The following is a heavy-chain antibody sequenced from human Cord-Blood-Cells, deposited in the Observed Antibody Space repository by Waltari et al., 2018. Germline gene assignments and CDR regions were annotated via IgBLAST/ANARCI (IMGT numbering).Heavy chain of an antibody. CDR2: IYYSGST. D-gene: IGHD2-2*01. CDR3: ARPAVPAAMLDAFDI. Sequence: QLQLQASGPGLVKPSATLSLTCPVPVGSISSHTYYCGWLRQPPGKGLEWIGSIYYSGSTYYNPSLKSRVTISVDTSKNQFSLKLSSVTAADTAVYYCARPAVPAAMLDAFDIWGQGTMVTVSS. J-gene: IGHJ3*02. CDR1: VGSISSHTYY. V-gene: IGHV4-39*07.